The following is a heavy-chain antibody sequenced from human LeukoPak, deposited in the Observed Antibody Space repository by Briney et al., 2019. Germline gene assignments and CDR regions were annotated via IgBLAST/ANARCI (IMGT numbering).Heavy chain of an antibody. CDR3: ARGPVPQDLVAAPRPGYYFDY. J-gene: IGHJ4*02. D-gene: IGHD2-15*01. V-gene: IGHV4-34*01. CDR1: GGSFSGYY. Sequence: SETLSLTCAVYGGSFSGYYWSWIRQPPGKGLEWIGEINHSGSTNYNPSLKSRVTISVDTSKNQFSLKLSSVTAADTAVYYCARGPVPQDLVAAPRPGYYFDYWGQGTLVTVSS. CDR2: INHSGST.